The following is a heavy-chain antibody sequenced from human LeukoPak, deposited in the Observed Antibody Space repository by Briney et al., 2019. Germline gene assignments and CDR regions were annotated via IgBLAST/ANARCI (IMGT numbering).Heavy chain of an antibody. CDR1: GFTFSSYS. V-gene: IGHV3-21*01. Sequence: KPGGSLRLSCAASGFTFSSYSMNWVRQAPGKGLEWVSSISSSSSYIYYADSVKGRCTNSRDNDKNSLYLQMNSLRAEDTAVYYCAGSYYYDSSGLRYWGQGTLVTVSS. D-gene: IGHD3-22*01. CDR3: AGSYYYDSSGLRY. J-gene: IGHJ4*02. CDR2: ISSSSSYI.